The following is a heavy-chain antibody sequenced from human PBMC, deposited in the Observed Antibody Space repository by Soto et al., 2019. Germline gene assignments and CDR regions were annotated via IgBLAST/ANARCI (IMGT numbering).Heavy chain of an antibody. V-gene: IGHV1-8*01. CDR1: GYTFTSYD. J-gene: IGHJ6*02. Sequence: QVQLVQSGAEVKKPGASVKVSCKASGYTFTSYDINWVRQATGQGLEWMGWMNPNSGNTGYAQKFQGRVTMTRNTSISTAYMELSSLRSEDTAVYYCARGVGSSGYSHPLSYYYGMDVWGQGTTVTVSS. D-gene: IGHD3-22*01. CDR2: MNPNSGNT. CDR3: ARGVGSSGYSHPLSYYYGMDV.